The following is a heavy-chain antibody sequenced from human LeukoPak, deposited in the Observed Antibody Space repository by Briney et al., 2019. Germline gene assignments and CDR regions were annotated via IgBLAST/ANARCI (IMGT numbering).Heavy chain of an antibody. D-gene: IGHD6-13*01. CDR1: GGSISSYY. V-gene: IGHV4-59*01. J-gene: IGHJ5*02. Sequence: PSETLSLTCTVSGGSISSYYWSWIRQPPGKGLEWIGYIYYSGSTNYNPSLKSRVTISVDTSKNQFSLKLSSVTAADTAVYYCARVVVAAAGLGFDPWGQGTLVTVSS. CDR3: ARVVVAAAGLGFDP. CDR2: IYYSGST.